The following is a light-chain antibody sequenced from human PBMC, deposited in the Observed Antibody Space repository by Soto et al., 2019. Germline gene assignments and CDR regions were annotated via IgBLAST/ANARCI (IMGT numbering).Light chain of an antibody. Sequence: QSVLTQPASVSGSPGQSITISCTGTISDVGGYNFVSWYQQYPGKAPKLMICDVSNRPSGVSNRFSGSKSGNTASLTISGLQAEDEADSYCSSYTGSNYVFGTGTKVTVL. CDR1: ISDVGGYNF. V-gene: IGLV2-14*03. CDR3: SSYTGSNYV. CDR2: DVS. J-gene: IGLJ1*01.